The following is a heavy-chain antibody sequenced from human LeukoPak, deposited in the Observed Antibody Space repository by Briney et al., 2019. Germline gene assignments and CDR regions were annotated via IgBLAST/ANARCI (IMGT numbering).Heavy chain of an antibody. D-gene: IGHD6-13*01. CDR3: ATSPPGYSSSWPFDY. J-gene: IGHJ4*02. V-gene: IGHV3-21*01. CDR1: GFTFSSYS. CDR2: ISSSSSYI. Sequence: GGSLRLSCAASGFTFSSYSMNWVSQAPGKGLEWVSSISSSSSYIYYADSVKGRFTISRDNAKNSLYLQMNSLRAEDTAVYYCATSPPGYSSSWPFDYWGQGTLVTVSS.